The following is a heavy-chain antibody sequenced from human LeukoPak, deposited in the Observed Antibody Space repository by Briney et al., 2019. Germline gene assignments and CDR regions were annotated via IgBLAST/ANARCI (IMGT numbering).Heavy chain of an antibody. CDR3: ATGSLYIPGPDY. Sequence: SVKVSCKASGGTFSSYAISWVRQAPGQGLEWMGRIIPILGIANYAQKFQGRVTITADKSTSTAYMELSSLRSEDTAVYYCATGSLYIPGPDYWGQGTLVTVSS. CDR1: GGTFSSYA. D-gene: IGHD2-21*01. CDR2: IIPILGIA. V-gene: IGHV1-69*04. J-gene: IGHJ4*02.